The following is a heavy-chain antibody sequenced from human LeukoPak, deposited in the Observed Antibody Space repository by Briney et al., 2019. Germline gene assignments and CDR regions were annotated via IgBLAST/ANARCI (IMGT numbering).Heavy chain of an antibody. CDR1: GGSFSGYY. D-gene: IGHD4-23*01. J-gene: IGHJ3*02. Sequence: SETLSLTCAVYGGSFSGYYWSWIRQPPGKGLEWIGEINHSGSTNYNPSLKSRVTISVDTSKNQFSLKLSSVTAADTAVYYCARVPTVVTPAAFDIWGQGTMVTVSS. CDR3: ARVPTVVTPAAFDI. CDR2: INHSGST. V-gene: IGHV4-34*01.